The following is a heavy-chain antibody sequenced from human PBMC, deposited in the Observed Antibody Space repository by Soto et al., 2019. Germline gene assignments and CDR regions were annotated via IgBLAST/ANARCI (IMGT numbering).Heavy chain of an antibody. V-gene: IGHV6-1*01. CDR1: GDSVSSNSAA. J-gene: IGHJ5*02. CDR2: TYYRSKWYN. Sequence: PSQTLSLTCAISGDSVSSNSAAWNWIRQSPSRGLEWLGRTYYRSKWYNDYAVSVKSRITINPDTSKNQFSLQLNSVTPEDTAVYYCARGASYDFWIGYHPSGFDPRGQGTLVT. CDR3: ARGASYDFWIGYHPSGFDP. D-gene: IGHD3-3*01.